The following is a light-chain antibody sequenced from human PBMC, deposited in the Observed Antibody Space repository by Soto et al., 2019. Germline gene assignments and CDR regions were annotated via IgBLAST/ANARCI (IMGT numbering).Light chain of an antibody. CDR2: SNN. J-gene: IGLJ3*02. Sequence: QAVVTQPPSASGTPGQRVTISCSGSSSNIGSNTVNWYQQLPGTAPKLLIYSNNQRPSGVPDRFSGSKSGTSASLAISGLQSEDEADYYCAAWDDRLNWVVGGGTKLTVL. CDR3: AAWDDRLNWV. CDR1: SSNIGSNT. V-gene: IGLV1-44*01.